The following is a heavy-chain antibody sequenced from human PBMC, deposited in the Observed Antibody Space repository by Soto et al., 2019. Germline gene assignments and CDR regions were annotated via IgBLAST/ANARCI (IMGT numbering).Heavy chain of an antibody. Sequence: GGSLRLSXAASGFTFSSYAMTWVRQAPGKGLEWVSTITDTGVNTYYANSVKGRFTISRDNSKNTLYLQMNSLRAEDTAVYYCAKSPNYGDYVPRDYWGQGTLVTVSS. CDR2: ITDTGVNT. CDR1: GFTFSSYA. D-gene: IGHD4-17*01. V-gene: IGHV3-23*01. J-gene: IGHJ4*02. CDR3: AKSPNYGDYVPRDY.